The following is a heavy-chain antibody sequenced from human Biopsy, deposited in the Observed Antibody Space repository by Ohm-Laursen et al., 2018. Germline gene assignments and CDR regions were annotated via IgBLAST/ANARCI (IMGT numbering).Heavy chain of an antibody. CDR3: AREAIGYQLPCDD. V-gene: IGHV1-69*10. D-gene: IGHD2-15*01. CDR2: IIPILRTT. Sequence: SVKVSCKTSTGTFDSYGVTWVRQAPGQGLEWMGGIIPILRTTTYAPKFQGRVTFTADKSSSTAYLELSSLTSEDTAMFYCAREAIGYQLPCDDWGQGTLVIVSS. CDR1: TGTFDSYG. J-gene: IGHJ4*02.